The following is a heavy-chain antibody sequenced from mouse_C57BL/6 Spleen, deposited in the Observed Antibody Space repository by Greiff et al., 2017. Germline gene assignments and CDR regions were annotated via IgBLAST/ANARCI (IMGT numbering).Heavy chain of an antibody. CDR3: TTGLRQTRGY. V-gene: IGHV14-4*01. CDR1: GFNIKDDY. D-gene: IGHD2-4*01. Sequence: VHVKQSGAELVRPGASVKLSCTASGFNIKDDYMHWVKQRPEQGLEWIGWIDPETGDTEYASKFQGKATITADTSSNTAYLQLSSLTSEDTAVYYCTTGLRQTRGYWGQGTTLTVSS. J-gene: IGHJ2*01. CDR2: IDPETGDT.